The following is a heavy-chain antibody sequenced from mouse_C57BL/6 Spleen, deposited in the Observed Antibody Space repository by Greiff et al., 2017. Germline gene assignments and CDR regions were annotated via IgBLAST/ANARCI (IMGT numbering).Heavy chain of an antibody. Sequence: EVQLQQSGPGLVKPSQSLSLTCSVTGYSITSGYYWNWIRQFPGNKLEWMGYISYDGSNNYNPSLKNRIAITRDTSKNQFFLKLNSVTTEDTATYYCASTTVVPFDYWGQGTTLTVSS. CDR3: ASTTVVPFDY. J-gene: IGHJ2*01. CDR2: ISYDGSN. V-gene: IGHV3-6*01. D-gene: IGHD1-1*01. CDR1: GYSITSGYY.